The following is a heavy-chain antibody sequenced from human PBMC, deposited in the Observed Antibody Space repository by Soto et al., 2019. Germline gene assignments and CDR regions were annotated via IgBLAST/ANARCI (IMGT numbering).Heavy chain of an antibody. CDR3: AKDMGETSFDY. CDR2: ISWNSGSI. V-gene: IGHV3-9*01. D-gene: IGHD3-16*01. Sequence: EVQLVESGGGLVQPGRSLRLSCAASGFTFDDYAMHWVRQAPGKGLEWVSGISWNSGSIGYADSVKGRFTISRDNAKNSLYLQMNSLRAEDTALYYCAKDMGETSFDYWGQGTLVTVSS. CDR1: GFTFDDYA. J-gene: IGHJ4*02.